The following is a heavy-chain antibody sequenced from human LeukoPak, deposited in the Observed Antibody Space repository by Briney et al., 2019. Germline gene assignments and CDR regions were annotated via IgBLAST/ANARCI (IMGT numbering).Heavy chain of an antibody. Sequence: GGSLRLSCAASGFTFSSYSMNWVRQATGKGLEWVSSISSSSSYIYYADSVKGRFTISRDNAKNSLYLQMNSLRAEDTAVYYCARDGITGTGNWFDPWGQGTLVTVSS. CDR3: ARDGITGTGNWFDP. D-gene: IGHD1/OR15-1a*01. V-gene: IGHV3-21*01. CDR2: ISSSSSYI. CDR1: GFTFSSYS. J-gene: IGHJ5*02.